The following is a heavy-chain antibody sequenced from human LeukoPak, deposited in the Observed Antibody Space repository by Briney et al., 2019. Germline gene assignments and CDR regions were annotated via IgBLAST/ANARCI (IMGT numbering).Heavy chain of an antibody. CDR1: GGSFSGYY. CDR2: INHSGST. CDR3: ARGLPPGY. V-gene: IGHV4-34*01. J-gene: IGHJ4*02. Sequence: SETLSLTCAVYGGSFSGYYWSWIRQPPGKGLEWIWEINHSGSTNYNPSLKSRVTISVDTSKNQFSLKLSSVTAADTAVYYCARGLPPGYWGQGTLVTVSS.